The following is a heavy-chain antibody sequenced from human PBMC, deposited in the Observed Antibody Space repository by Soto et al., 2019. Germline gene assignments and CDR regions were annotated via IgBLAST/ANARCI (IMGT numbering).Heavy chain of an antibody. V-gene: IGHV1-18*01. Sequence: QVQLVQSGAEVKKPGASVKVSCKTSGSPFTHHGISWVRQAPGQGPEWMGWISPFNGNTNYAQTLQGRITLTTDTSTSTVYMELRSLRSLDTAVYYCARDQSFDRSYYYGIDFWCQGTTVTVAS. CDR1: GSPFTHHG. CDR2: ISPFNGNT. J-gene: IGHJ6*02. CDR3: ARDQSFDRSYYYGIDF.